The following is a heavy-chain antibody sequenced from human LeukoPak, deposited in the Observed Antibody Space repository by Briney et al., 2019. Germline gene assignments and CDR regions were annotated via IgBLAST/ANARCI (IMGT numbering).Heavy chain of an antibody. CDR3: ARGSCYSGYDFDY. Sequence: FKGRVTITRDTSASTAYMELSSMRAEDMVMYYCARGSCYSGYDFDYWGQGTLVTVSS. J-gene: IGHJ4*02. V-gene: IGHV1-3*02. D-gene: IGHD5-12*01.